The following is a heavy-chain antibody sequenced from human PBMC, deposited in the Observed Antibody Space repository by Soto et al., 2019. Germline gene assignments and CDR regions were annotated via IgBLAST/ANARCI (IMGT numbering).Heavy chain of an antibody. CDR2: IYWDDAK. CDR1: GFSLSTRGVG. CDR3: AHKGGGDRILDY. D-gene: IGHD3-16*01. V-gene: IGHV2-5*02. Sequence: QITLKESGPTLVKPTQTLTLTCNFSGFSLSTRGVGVGWIRQPPGKALEWLTLIYWDDAKEYSPSLRSRITNTKDTPKNHVVLKMTDMAPVDTAKFFRAHKGGGDRILDYWGQGTLVTVSS. J-gene: IGHJ4*02.